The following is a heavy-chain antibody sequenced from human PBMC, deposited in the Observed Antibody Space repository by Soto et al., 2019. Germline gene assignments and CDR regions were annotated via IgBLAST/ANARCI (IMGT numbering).Heavy chain of an antibody. CDR1: GGSFSGYY. CDR2: INHSGST. V-gene: IGHV4-34*01. Sequence: SETLSLTCAVYGGSFSGYYWSWIRQPPGKGLEWIGEINHSGSTNYNPSLKSRVTISVDTSKNQFSLMLSSVTAADTAVYYCARGPSAGTIIDYWGQGTLVTVSS. J-gene: IGHJ4*02. D-gene: IGHD1-1*01. CDR3: ARGPSAGTIIDY.